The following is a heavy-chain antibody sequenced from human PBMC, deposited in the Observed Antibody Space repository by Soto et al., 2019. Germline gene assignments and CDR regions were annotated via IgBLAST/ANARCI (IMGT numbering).Heavy chain of an antibody. J-gene: IGHJ4*02. CDR1: GGSITSYY. CDR2: IYYNGNI. V-gene: IGHV4-59*01. Sequence: QVQLQESGPGLVKPLETLSLTCTVPGGSITSYYWSWVRQPPGKGLEWIGYIYYNGNINYNPSLKSRLTISLDTSKNQFSLRLSSGTAADTAVYYCATGRVYFGSEYWGQGTLVTVSS. D-gene: IGHD3-10*01. CDR3: ATGRVYFGSEY.